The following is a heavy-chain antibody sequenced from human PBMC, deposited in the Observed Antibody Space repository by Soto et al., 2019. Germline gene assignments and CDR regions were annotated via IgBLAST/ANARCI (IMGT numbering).Heavy chain of an antibody. V-gene: IGHV1-3*01. Sequence: ASVKVSCKASGYTFTSYAMHWVRQAPGQRLEWMGWINAGNGNTKYSQKFQGRVTITRDTSASTAYMELSSLRSEDTAVYYCARINDILTGYYRIYYFDYWGQGTLVTVSS. J-gene: IGHJ4*02. CDR1: GYTFTSYA. D-gene: IGHD3-9*01. CDR2: INAGNGNT. CDR3: ARINDILTGYYRIYYFDY.